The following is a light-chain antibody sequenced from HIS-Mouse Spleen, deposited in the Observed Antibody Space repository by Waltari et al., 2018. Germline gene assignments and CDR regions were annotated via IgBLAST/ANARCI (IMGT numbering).Light chain of an antibody. CDR1: SLRSYY. Sequence: SSELTQDPAVSVALGQTVRITCQGDSLRSYYASWYQQKPGPAPVLVIYGKNNRPSGVRDRFSGFSSGNTASLSITGAQAEDEADYYCNSRDSSGNHLVFGGGTKLTVL. V-gene: IGLV3-19*01. CDR2: GKN. J-gene: IGLJ3*02. CDR3: NSRDSSGNHLV.